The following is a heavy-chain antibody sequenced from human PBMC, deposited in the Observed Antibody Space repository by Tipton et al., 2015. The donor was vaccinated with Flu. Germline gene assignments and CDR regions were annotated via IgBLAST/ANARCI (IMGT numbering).Heavy chain of an antibody. CDR3: AKEGFGEVYSDAFDI. CDR2: ISGSGGST. CDR1: GFTFSSYA. J-gene: IGHJ3*02. V-gene: IGHV3-23*01. Sequence: SLRLSCAASGFTFSSYAMSWVRQAPGKGLEWVSAISGSGGSTYDADSVKGRFTISRDNSKNTLYLQMNSPRAEDTAVYYCAKEGFGEVYSDAFDIWGQGTMVTVSS. D-gene: IGHD3-10*01.